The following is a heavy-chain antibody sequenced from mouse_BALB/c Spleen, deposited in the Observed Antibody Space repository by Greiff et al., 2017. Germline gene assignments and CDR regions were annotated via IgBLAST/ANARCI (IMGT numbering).Heavy chain of an antibody. V-gene: IGHV1-55*01. CDR2: IYPGSGST. CDR3: AVTGKGAWFAY. D-gene: IGHD4-1*01. J-gene: IGHJ3*01. CDR1: GYNFTSYW. Sequence: VQLQQPGAELVKPGTSVKLSCKASGYNFTSYWINWVKLRPGQGLEWIGDIYPGSGSTNYNEKFKSKATLTVDTSSSTAYMQLSSLASEDSALYYCAVTGKGAWFAYWGQGTLVTVSA.